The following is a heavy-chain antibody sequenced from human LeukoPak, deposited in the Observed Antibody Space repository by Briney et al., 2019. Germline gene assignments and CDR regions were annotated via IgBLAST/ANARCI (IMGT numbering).Heavy chain of an antibody. D-gene: IGHD3-22*01. Sequence: PGGSLRLSGAASGFTFSNFAMTWVRQAPGKGLEWVSRISGSGGSAYYADSVKGRFTISRDNSKNTLFLQMNSLRAEDTAVYYCAKLRYYDSSGYYFDYWGQGTLVTVSS. CDR1: GFTFSNFA. V-gene: IGHV3-23*01. CDR2: ISGSGGSA. J-gene: IGHJ4*02. CDR3: AKLRYYDSSGYYFDY.